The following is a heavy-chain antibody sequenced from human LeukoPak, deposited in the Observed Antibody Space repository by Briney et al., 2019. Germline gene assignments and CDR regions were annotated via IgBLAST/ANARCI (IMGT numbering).Heavy chain of an antibody. CDR2: INPNSGGT. Sequence: ASVKVSCKASVYTFTGYYMHWVRQAPGQGLEWMGWINPNSGGTNYAQKFQGRVTMTRDTSISTAYMELSRLRSDDTAVYYCARDILTGYYSYGMDVWGQGTTVTVSS. V-gene: IGHV1-2*02. J-gene: IGHJ6*02. CDR3: ARDILTGYYSYGMDV. D-gene: IGHD3-9*01. CDR1: VYTFTGYY.